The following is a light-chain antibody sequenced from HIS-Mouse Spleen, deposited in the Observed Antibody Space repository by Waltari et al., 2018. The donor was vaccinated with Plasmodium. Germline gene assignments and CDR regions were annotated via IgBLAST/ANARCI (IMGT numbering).Light chain of an antibody. J-gene: IGKJ3*01. CDR2: GAS. CDR3: QQYNNWSFT. Sequence: EIVMTQSPATLSVSPGERATLSCRASQSVSSNFGWYQQKPGQSPRLLIYGASTRATRIPARLSGSGSGTEFTLTISSLQSEDFAVYYCQQYNNWSFTFGPGTKVDIK. V-gene: IGKV3-15*01. CDR1: QSVSSN.